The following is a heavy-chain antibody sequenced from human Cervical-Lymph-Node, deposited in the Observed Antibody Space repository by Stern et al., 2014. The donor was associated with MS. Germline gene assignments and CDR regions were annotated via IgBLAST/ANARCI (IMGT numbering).Heavy chain of an antibody. CDR2: IHDNGNS. CDR3: ARGSTLADDY. CDR1: GASISSHY. Sequence: QVPLQESGPGLVKPSETLSLTCTVSGASISSHYWNWIRQPPGKEPEWIGYIHDNGNSNYNPSLRSRVTISIDTSKNQLSLRLTSVTAADTAVYYCARGSTLADDYWGQGVLVTVSS. D-gene: IGHD1-26*01. V-gene: IGHV4-59*11. J-gene: IGHJ4*02.